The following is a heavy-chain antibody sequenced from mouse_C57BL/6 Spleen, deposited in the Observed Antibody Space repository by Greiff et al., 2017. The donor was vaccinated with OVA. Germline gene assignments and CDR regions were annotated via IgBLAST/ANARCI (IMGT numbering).Heavy chain of an antibody. V-gene: IGHV5-17*01. J-gene: IGHJ2*01. Sequence: EVQRVESGGGLVKPGGSLKLSCAASGFTFSDYGMHWVRQAPEKGLEWVAYISSGSSTIYYADTVKGRFTISRDNAKNTLFLQMTSLRSEDTAMYYCATYGNYGNFDDWGQGTTLTVSS. D-gene: IGHD2-1*01. CDR3: ATYGNYGNFDD. CDR1: GFTFSDYG. CDR2: ISSGSSTI.